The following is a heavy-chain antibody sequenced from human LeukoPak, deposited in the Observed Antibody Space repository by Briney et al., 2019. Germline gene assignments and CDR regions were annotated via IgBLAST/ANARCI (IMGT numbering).Heavy chain of an antibody. CDR1: GGSISSYY. CDR3: ARAGYSYGYYS. J-gene: IGHJ5*02. Sequence: SSETLSLTCTVSGGSISSYYWSWIRQPPGKGLEWIGYIYYSGSTNYNPPLQSRVTISVDTSKNKFSLKTGSVNAAGTAVYYYARAGYSYGYYSWGQGTLVTVSS. V-gene: IGHV4-59*12. CDR2: IYYSGST. D-gene: IGHD5-18*01.